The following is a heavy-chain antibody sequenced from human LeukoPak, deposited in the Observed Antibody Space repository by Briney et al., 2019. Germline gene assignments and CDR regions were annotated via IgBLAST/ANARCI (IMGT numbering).Heavy chain of an antibody. D-gene: IGHD6-19*01. CDR2: MNPNSGNT. V-gene: IGHV1-8*01. J-gene: IGHJ4*02. CDR3: TRGSSGRRDN. Sequence: ASVKVSCKASVYTFTSCDINWVRQATGQGLAWMGWMNPNSGNTGYGQSFQGRITMTRDISIGTAYMELSNLTSEDTAIYYCTRGSSGRRDNWGQGTLVTVSA. CDR1: VYTFTSCD.